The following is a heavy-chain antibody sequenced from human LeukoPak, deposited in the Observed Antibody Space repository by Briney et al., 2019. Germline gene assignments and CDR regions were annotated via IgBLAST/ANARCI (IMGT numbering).Heavy chain of an antibody. CDR2: VNYSGST. CDR3: ARGRAVTRDFDY. V-gene: IGHV4-34*01. CDR1: GVSFSGYY. J-gene: IGHJ4*02. D-gene: IGHD4-23*01. Sequence: PSETLSLTCVVYGVSFSGYYWTWIRQPPAQGLEWIGDVNYSGSTNYNPSLESRVTISVDTSKSQFSLKLRSVTAADTSVYYCARGRAVTRDFDYWGQGTLVSVSS.